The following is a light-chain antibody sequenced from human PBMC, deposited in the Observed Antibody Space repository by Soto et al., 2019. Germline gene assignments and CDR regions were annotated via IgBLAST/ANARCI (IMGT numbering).Light chain of an antibody. CDR2: GAS. J-gene: IGKJ4*01. Sequence: EIVLTQSPVTLSLSPGERATLSCRSSQSVSSGFLAWYQQKPGQAPRLLIYGASSRATGIPDRLSGSGSANVFTLNISRLEPEDFAVYFPPQYGSSGTFGGGTKVDIX. CDR1: QSVSSGF. CDR3: PQYGSSGT. V-gene: IGKV3-20*01.